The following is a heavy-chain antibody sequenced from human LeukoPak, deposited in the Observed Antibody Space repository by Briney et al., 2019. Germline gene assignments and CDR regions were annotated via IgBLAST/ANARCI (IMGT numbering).Heavy chain of an antibody. V-gene: IGHV1-46*01. J-gene: IGHJ5*02. CDR1: GYTFTSYY. Sequence: GASVKVSCKASGYTFTSYYMHWVRQAPGQGLEWMGIINPSGGSTSYAQKFQGRVTMTRDTSTSTVYMELGSLRSEDTAVYYCARDREPITSFDPWGQGTLVTVSS. D-gene: IGHD5-24*01. CDR3: ARDREPITSFDP. CDR2: INPSGGST.